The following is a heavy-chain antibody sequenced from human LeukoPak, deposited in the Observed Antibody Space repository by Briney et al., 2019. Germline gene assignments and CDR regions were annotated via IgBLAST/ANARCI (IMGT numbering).Heavy chain of an antibody. CDR1: GYTFTGYY. D-gene: IGHD3-10*01. V-gene: IGHV1-2*06. CDR3: ASLNGGPGGYYFDY. CDR2: INPNSGGT. J-gene: IGHJ4*02. Sequence: ASVKVSCKASGYTFTGYYMHWVRQAPGQGLEWMGRINPNSGGTNYAQKFQGRVTMTRDTSISTAYMELSRLRSDDTAVYYCASLNGGPGGYYFDYWGQGTLVTVSS.